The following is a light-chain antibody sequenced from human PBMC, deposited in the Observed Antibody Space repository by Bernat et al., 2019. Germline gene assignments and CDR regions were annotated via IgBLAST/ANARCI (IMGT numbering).Light chain of an antibody. J-gene: IGKJ4*01. CDR2: DAS. CDR1: QSVVSY. Sequence: EIVMTQSPATLSVSPGERATLSCRASQSVVSYLAWYQQQPGQAPRLLIYDASTRATGIPAKFSGSGSGTEFTLTISSLQSEDFAVYYCQQYNDWPLTFGGGTKVEIK. V-gene: IGKV3-15*01. CDR3: QQYNDWPLT.